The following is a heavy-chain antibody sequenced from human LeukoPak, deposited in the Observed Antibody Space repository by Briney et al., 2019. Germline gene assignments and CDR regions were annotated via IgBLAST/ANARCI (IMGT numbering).Heavy chain of an antibody. CDR3: ARDLTGDQFFDP. J-gene: IGHJ5*02. V-gene: IGHV4-31*03. CDR2: IYYSGST. D-gene: IGHD7-27*01. Sequence: PSETLSLTCNVSGGSISNDGYYWRWIRQHPGKGLEWLGYIYYSGSTYYNPSLKSRVTLSVDTSKSQFSLRLSSVTAADTAVYYCARDLTGDQFFDPWGQGTLVTVSS. CDR1: GGSISNDGYY.